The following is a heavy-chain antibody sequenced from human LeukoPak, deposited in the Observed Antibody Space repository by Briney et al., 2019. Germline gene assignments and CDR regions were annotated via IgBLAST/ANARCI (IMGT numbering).Heavy chain of an antibody. D-gene: IGHD5/OR15-5a*01. V-gene: IGHV1-3*03. J-gene: IGHJ4*02. Sequence: GASVTLSCKASGYTFFNYAVNWVRQSPGQRLEWMGWINAGNGNTKYSQNFQCRVTITRDASASTAYMELSSLRSEDMAIYYCARGIWTSHSVGYYFDNWGQGTLVTVSS. CDR1: GYTFFNYA. CDR2: INAGNGNT. CDR3: ARGIWTSHSVGYYFDN.